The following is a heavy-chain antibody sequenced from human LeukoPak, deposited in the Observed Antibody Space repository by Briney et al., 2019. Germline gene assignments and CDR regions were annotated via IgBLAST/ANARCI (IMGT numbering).Heavy chain of an antibody. D-gene: IGHD1-26*01. CDR3: AREGPYSGSYTY. V-gene: IGHV1-69*13. Sequence: SVKVSCKASGGTFSCYAISWVRQAPGQGLEWMGGIIPIFGTANYAQKFQGRVTITADESTSTAYMELSSLRSEDTAVYYCAREGPYSGSYTYWGQGTLVTVSS. CDR1: GGTFSCYA. J-gene: IGHJ4*02. CDR2: IIPIFGTA.